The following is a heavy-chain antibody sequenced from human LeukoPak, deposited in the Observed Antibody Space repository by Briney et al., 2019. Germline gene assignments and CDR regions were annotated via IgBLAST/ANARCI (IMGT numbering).Heavy chain of an antibody. V-gene: IGHV4-38-2*01. J-gene: IGHJ3*02. CDR2: IYHSGST. CDR3: ARSLGYCTNGVCYSANAFDI. D-gene: IGHD2-8*01. Sequence: SETLSLTCAVYGGSFSGYYWGWIRQPPGKGLEWIGSIYHSGSTYYNPSLKSRVTISVDTSKNQFSLKLSSVTAADTAVYYCARSLGYCTNGVCYSANAFDIWGQGTMVTVSS. CDR1: GGSFSGYY.